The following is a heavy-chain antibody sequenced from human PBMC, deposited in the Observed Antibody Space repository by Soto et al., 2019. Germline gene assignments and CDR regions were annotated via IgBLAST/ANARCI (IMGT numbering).Heavy chain of an antibody. CDR2: IASDGAYE. J-gene: IGHJ4*02. V-gene: IGHV3-30*18. CDR1: GFTFSNNV. CDR3: AKDRSDTWTWDY. D-gene: IGHD1-1*01. Sequence: QVQLVESGGGVVQPGTSLRLSCVASGFTFSNNVMHWVRQAPDKGLEWVTFIASDGAYESYADSVKGRFTISRDNSKNTVYLRMNSLRAEDTAVYYCAKDRSDTWTWDYWGPGTLVTVSS.